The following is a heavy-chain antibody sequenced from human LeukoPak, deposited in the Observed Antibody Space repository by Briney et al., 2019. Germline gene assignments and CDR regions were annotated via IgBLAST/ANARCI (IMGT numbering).Heavy chain of an antibody. D-gene: IGHD6-13*01. Sequence: GGSLRLSCAASGFTVSSNYMSWVRQAPGKGLEWVSVIYSGGSTYYADSVKGRFTISRDNSKNTLYLQMNSLRAEDTAVYYCARDRGRQLVLNYWGQGTLVTVSS. CDR1: GFTVSSNY. J-gene: IGHJ4*02. CDR2: IYSGGST. CDR3: ARDRGRQLVLNY. V-gene: IGHV3-66*01.